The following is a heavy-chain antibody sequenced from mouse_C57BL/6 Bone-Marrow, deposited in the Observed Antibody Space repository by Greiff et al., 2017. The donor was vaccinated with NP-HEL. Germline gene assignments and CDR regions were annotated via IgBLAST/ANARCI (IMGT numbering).Heavy chain of an antibody. CDR3: ARREIYYYGSSLYYYAMDY. J-gene: IGHJ4*01. CDR2: INPNNGGT. CDR1: GYTFTDYY. Sequence: EVQLQQSGPELVKPGASVKISCKASGYTFTDYYMNWVKQSHGKSLEWIGDINPNNGGTSYNQKFKGKATLTVDKSSSTAYMELRSLTSEDSAVYYCARREIYYYGSSLYYYAMDYWGQGTSVTVSS. V-gene: IGHV1-26*01. D-gene: IGHD1-1*01.